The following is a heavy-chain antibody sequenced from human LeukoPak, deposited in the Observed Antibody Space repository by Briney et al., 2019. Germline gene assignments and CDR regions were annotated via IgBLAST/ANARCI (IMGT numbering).Heavy chain of an antibody. D-gene: IGHD6-13*01. V-gene: IGHV4-34*01. CDR2: INHSGST. CDR3: ARQGSSSWFNWFDL. Sequence: SETLSLTCAVYGGSFSGYYWSWIRQPPGKGLEWIGEINHSGSTNYNPSLKSRVTISVDTSKNQFSLKLSSVTAADTAVYYCARQGSSSWFNWFDLWGQGTLVTVSS. J-gene: IGHJ5*02. CDR1: GGSFSGYY.